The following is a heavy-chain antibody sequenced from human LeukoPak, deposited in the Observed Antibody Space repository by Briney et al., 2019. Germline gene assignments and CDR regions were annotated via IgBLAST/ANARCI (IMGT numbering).Heavy chain of an antibody. D-gene: IGHD5-18*01. V-gene: IGHV4-59*11. Sequence: PSETLSLTCTVSGCSMTTHHWNWIRQTPGKGLEWIGYVFDSGRTKENPSLKSRVTLSADTSKNQLSLRLSSVTAADTAVYYCTTIKRGNIFGYFDFWGQGILVTVSS. CDR2: VFDSGRT. CDR3: TTIKRGNIFGYFDF. CDR1: GCSMTTHH. J-gene: IGHJ4*02.